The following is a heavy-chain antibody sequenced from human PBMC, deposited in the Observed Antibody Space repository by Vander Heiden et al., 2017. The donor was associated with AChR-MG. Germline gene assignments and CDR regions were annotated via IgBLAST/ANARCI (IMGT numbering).Heavy chain of an antibody. Sequence: QVQLVESGGGVVQPGRPLRLSCAASGFTFSGYARHWVRQAPGKGLEWVAVISYDGSNKYYADSVKGRFTISRDNSKNTLYLQMNSLRAEDTAVYYCARAVPGVTASPYFDYWGQGTLVTVSS. CDR1: GFTFSGYA. J-gene: IGHJ4*02. V-gene: IGHV3-30-3*01. D-gene: IGHD2-21*02. CDR3: ARAVPGVTASPYFDY. CDR2: ISYDGSNK.